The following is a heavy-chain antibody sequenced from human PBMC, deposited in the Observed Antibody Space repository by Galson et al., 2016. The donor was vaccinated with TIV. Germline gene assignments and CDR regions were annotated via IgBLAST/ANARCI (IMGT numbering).Heavy chain of an antibody. CDR3: ARDGYRFGNYFDF. D-gene: IGHD5-12*01. V-gene: IGHV1-46*01. CDR2: INPSGGST. Sequence: MGWINPSGGSTTYAQEFQGRVTMTRDMSTTTVHMELSSLRSEDTAVYYCARDGYRFGNYFDFWGQGTLVTVSS. J-gene: IGHJ4*02.